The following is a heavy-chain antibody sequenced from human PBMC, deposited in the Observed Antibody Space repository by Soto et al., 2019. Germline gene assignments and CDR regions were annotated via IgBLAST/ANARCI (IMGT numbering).Heavy chain of an antibody. V-gene: IGHV1-46*01. CDR2: ISPYGTT. CDR3: ARDRDGDYDLDH. J-gene: IGHJ4*02. CDR1: EFTFSNHY. Sequence: QMQLVQSGAEVKPPGASVTLSCAASEFTFSNHYIHWVRQAPGQGLEWMGLISPYGTTTSPQNFQGRLSISRDPSTSTVYMEMRSLKSDDTAVYFCARDRDGDYDLDHWGQGTLVTVSS. D-gene: IGHD4-17*01.